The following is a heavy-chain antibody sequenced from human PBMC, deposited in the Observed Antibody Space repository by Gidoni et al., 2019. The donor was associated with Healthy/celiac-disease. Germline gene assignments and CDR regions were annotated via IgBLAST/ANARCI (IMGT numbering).Heavy chain of an antibody. CDR1: VFTFGDYA. Sequence: EVQLVESGGGLVKPGRSLRLSCTASVFTFGDYAMSWFRQAPGKGLEWVVFIRSKAYGGTTEYAASVKGRFTISRDDSKSIAYLQMNSLKTEDTAVYYCTSSGYYDLIFDYWGQGTLVTVSS. CDR2: IRSKAYGGTT. J-gene: IGHJ4*02. D-gene: IGHD3-22*01. V-gene: IGHV3-49*05. CDR3: TSSGYYDLIFDY.